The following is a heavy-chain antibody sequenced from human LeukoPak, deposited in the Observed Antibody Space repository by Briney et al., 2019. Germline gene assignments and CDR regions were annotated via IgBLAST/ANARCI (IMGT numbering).Heavy chain of an antibody. V-gene: IGHV4-30-4*08. CDR1: GGSISSGDYY. CDR3: ASIDGYSDYYFDY. CDR2: IYYSGST. Sequence: SETLSLTCTVSGGSISSGDYYWSWIRQPPGKGLEWIGYIYYSGSTYYNPSLKSRVTISVDTSKNQFSLKLSSVTAAGTAVYYCASIDGYSDYYFDYWGQGTLVTVSS. D-gene: IGHD5-24*01. J-gene: IGHJ4*02.